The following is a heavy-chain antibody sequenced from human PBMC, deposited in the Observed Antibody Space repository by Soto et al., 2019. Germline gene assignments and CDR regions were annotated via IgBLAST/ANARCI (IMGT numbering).Heavy chain of an antibody. D-gene: IGHD6-19*01. CDR1: GFTFSTTGVG. CDR2: IYWDDDK. V-gene: IGHV2-5*02. CDR3: AHRQAQGIGLAGTFDS. J-gene: IGHJ4*02. Sequence: SGPTLVNPTQTLTLTCTFSGFTFSTTGVGVGWIRQPPGKALEWLALIYWDDDKRYSPSLKSRLTITKDTSKNQVVLTMTNMDPVDTATYYCAHRQAQGIGLAGTFDSWGQGTLVTVSS.